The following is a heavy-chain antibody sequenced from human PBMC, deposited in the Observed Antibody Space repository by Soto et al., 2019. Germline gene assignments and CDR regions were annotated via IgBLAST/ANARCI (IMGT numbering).Heavy chain of an antibody. CDR2: IYYSGST. J-gene: IGHJ4*02. CDR1: GGSISSSSYY. D-gene: IGHD6-19*01. V-gene: IGHV4-39*01. Sequence: QLQLQESGPGLVKPSETLSLTCTVSGGSISSSSYYWGWIRQPPGKGLEWIGSIYYSGSTYYNPSLKSRVTISVDTSKNQFSLKLSSVTAADTAVYYCARQSGVAGHYLDYWGQGTLVTVSS. CDR3: ARQSGVAGHYLDY.